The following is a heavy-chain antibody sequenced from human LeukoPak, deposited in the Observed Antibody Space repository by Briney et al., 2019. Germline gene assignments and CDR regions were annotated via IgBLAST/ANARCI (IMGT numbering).Heavy chain of an antibody. V-gene: IGHV3-53*01. CDR1: GFTFSSYA. CDR3: ARRLEPNWFDP. Sequence: GRSLRLSCAASGFTFSSYAMHWVRQAPGKGLEWVAVIYSGGSTYYADSVKGRFTISRDNSKNTLYLQMNSLRAEDTAVYYCARRLEPNWFDPWGQGTLVTVSS. D-gene: IGHD1-1*01. CDR2: IYSGGST. J-gene: IGHJ5*02.